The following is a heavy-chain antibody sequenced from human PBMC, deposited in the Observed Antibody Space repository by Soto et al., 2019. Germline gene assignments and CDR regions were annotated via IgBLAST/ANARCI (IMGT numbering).Heavy chain of an antibody. CDR2: INHSGNT. V-gene: IGHV4-34*01. D-gene: IGHD3-10*02. CDR1: GGSLSGYY. CDR3: ARHVFAPGVRSFGP. J-gene: IGHJ5*02. Sequence: PSETLSLTCAVYGGSLSGYYWSWICQPPGKGLEKIGEINHSGNTNYNPSHKSRVTISVDTSKNQFSLRLRSVTASDTAVYFCARHVFAPGVRSFGPWGPGLLATVS.